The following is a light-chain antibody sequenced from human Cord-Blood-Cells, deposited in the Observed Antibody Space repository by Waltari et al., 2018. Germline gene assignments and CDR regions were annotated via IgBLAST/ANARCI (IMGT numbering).Light chain of an antibody. CDR3: QQYGSSPLT. CDR2: GAS. Sequence: EIVLPQSSGTLSLSPGERATLSCRASQSVNSSYLAWYQQKPGQAPRLLIYGASSRATGIPDRFSGSGSGTDFTLTISRLEPEDVAVYYCQQYGSSPLTFGGGTKVEIK. J-gene: IGKJ4*01. CDR1: QSVNSSY. V-gene: IGKV3-20*01.